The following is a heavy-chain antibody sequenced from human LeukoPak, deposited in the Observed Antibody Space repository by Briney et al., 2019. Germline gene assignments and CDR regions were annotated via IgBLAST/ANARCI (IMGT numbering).Heavy chain of an antibody. J-gene: IGHJ4*02. CDR1: GFTFDDYG. CDR2: INWNGGST. CDR3: AKPLLDYDFWSGYYNPPFDY. Sequence: GGSLRLSCAASGFTFDDYGMSWVRQAPGKGLEWVSGINWNGGSTGYADSVKGRFTISRDNAKNTLYLQMNSLRAEDTAVYYCAKPLLDYDFWSGYYNPPFDYWGQGTLVTVSS. V-gene: IGHV3-20*04. D-gene: IGHD3-3*01.